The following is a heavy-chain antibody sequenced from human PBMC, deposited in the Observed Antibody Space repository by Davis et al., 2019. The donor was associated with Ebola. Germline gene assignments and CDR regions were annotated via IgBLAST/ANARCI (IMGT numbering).Heavy chain of an antibody. CDR3: ARGSKDFWRGYYTGGVGYYYYGMDV. J-gene: IGHJ6*02. D-gene: IGHD3-3*01. CDR1: GYTFTSYG. V-gene: IGHV1-18*01. CDR2: ISAYNGNT. Sequence: ASVKVSCKASGYTFTSYGISWVRQAPGQGLEWMGWISAYNGNTNYAQKLQGRVTMTTDTSTSTAYMELSSLKSEDTAVYSCARGSKDFWRGYYTGGVGYYYYGMDVWGQGTTVTVSS.